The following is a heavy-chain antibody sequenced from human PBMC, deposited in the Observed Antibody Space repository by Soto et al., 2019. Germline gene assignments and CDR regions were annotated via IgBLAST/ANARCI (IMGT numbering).Heavy chain of an antibody. D-gene: IGHD2-21*02. Sequence: GASVKVSCKASGGSLSSHAINWVRQAPGQGLEWMGKIIPIFPTPNYAQKFQGRLTITADDSTSTAYMELSSLRSEDTAVYYCARASGLPTAFDIRGQGTMVTVSS. J-gene: IGHJ3*02. CDR1: GGSLSSHA. CDR3: ARASGLPTAFDI. V-gene: IGHV1-69*13. CDR2: IIPIFPTP.